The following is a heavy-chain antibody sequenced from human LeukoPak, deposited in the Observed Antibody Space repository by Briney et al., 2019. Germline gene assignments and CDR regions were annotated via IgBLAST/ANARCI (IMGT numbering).Heavy chain of an antibody. J-gene: IGHJ6*03. D-gene: IGHD5-12*01. Sequence: ASVKVSCKASGGTFSSYAISWVRQAPGQGLEWMGGIIPIFGTANYAQKFQGRVTITADESTSTACMELSSLRSEDTAVYYCARGVYSGYDYAHYYYYYMDVWGKGTTVTVSS. CDR1: GGTFSSYA. V-gene: IGHV1-69*13. CDR2: IIPIFGTA. CDR3: ARGVYSGYDYAHYYYYYMDV.